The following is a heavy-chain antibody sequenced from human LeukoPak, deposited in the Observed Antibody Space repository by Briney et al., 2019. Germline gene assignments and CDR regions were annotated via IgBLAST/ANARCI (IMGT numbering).Heavy chain of an antibody. CDR1: GFTFSAYG. CDR2: ISYDGNND. Sequence: GGSLRLSCEVSGFTFSAYGIHWVRQAPGKGLEWVAAISYDGNNDYYADSVKGRFTISRDNSKNTLYLQMNSLRAEDTAVYYCAREKGGSYLFDYWGQGTLVTVSS. J-gene: IGHJ4*02. V-gene: IGHV3-30*03. D-gene: IGHD1-26*01. CDR3: AREKGGSYLFDY.